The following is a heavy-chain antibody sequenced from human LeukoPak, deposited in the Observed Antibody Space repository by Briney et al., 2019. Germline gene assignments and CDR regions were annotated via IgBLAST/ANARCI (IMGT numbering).Heavy chain of an antibody. CDR3: AKAETRMWYYFDY. CDR2: ISWNSGSI. CDR1: GFTFDDYA. V-gene: IGHV3-9*01. D-gene: IGHD2-21*01. Sequence: GRSLRLSCAASGFTFDDYAMHWVRQAPGKGLEWVSGISWNSGSIGYADSVKGRFTISRDNAKNFLYLQMNSLRAEDTALYYCAKAETRMWYYFDYWGQGTLVTVSS. J-gene: IGHJ4*02.